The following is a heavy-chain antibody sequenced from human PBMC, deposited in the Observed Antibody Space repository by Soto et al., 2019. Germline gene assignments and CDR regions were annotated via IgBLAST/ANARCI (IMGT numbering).Heavy chain of an antibody. D-gene: IGHD6-13*01. CDR2: IYYSGST. J-gene: IGHJ3*02. CDR1: GGSISSSSYY. Sequence: QLQLQESGPGLVKPSETLSLTCTVSGGSISSSSYYWGWIRKPPGKGLEWIGSIYYSGSTYYNPSVNSRVTISVETSKNQSSLMLSAVTAADTAVYCGARYLCSDAGTGEIGAFDIWRQETMVTVSS. V-gene: IGHV4-39*01. CDR3: ARYLCSDAGTGEIGAFDI.